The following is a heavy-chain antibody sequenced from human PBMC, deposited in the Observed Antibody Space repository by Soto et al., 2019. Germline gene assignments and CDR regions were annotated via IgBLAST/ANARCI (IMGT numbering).Heavy chain of an antibody. CDR1: GGSISSSSYY. CDR2: IYYSGST. Sequence: QLQLQESGPGLVKPSETLSLTCTVSGGSISSSSYYWGWIRQPPGKGLEWIGSIYYSGSTYYNPSLKSRVTISVDTSKNQFSLKLSSVTAADTAVYYCARPDIEYWFDPWGQGTLVTVSS. D-gene: IGHD2-15*01. J-gene: IGHJ5*02. V-gene: IGHV4-39*01. CDR3: ARPDIEYWFDP.